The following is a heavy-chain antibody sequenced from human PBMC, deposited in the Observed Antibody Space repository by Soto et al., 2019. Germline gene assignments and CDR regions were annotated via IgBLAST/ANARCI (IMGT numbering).Heavy chain of an antibody. J-gene: IGHJ5*02. CDR3: ARDSEYSGYEHFDP. D-gene: IGHD5-12*01. V-gene: IGHV4-31*01. CDR1: GGSLSSGGYS. Sequence: PSETPSLTCTVSGGSLSSGGYSWRWIRPDPGKGLGGFGYIYHSVSPDYNPSLKSPFIISEDTSKNQFSLKLSSVTAADTAVYYCARDSEYSGYEHFDPWGQGTLVTVSS. CDR2: IYHSVSP.